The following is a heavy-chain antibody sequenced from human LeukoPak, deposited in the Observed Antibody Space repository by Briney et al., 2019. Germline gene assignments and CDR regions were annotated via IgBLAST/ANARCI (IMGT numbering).Heavy chain of an antibody. V-gene: IGHV3-9*01. CDR3: AKDVYYGGASGGTYCFDY. CDR2: TSWNRGSI. J-gene: IGHJ4*02. Sequence: GGSLRLSCAASGFTFDDYAMHWVRQAPGKGLEWVSGTSWNRGSIGYADSVKGRFTIFRDNAKNSLYLQMNSLRAEDTALYYCAKDVYYGGASGGTYCFDYWGQGTRVNVYS. D-gene: IGHD4-23*01. CDR1: GFTFDDYA.